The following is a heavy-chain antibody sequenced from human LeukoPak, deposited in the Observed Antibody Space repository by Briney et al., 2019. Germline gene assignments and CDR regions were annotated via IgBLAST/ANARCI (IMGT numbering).Heavy chain of an antibody. J-gene: IGHJ5*02. V-gene: IGHV4-59*02. CDR3: ARDYGDYWFDP. D-gene: IGHD4-17*01. CDR1: GGSVSSYY. CDR2: IYYSGST. Sequence: SETLSLTCTVSGGSVSSYYWSWIRQPPGKGLEWIGYIYYSGSTNYNPSLKSRVTISVDTSKNQFSLKLSSVTAADTAVYYCARDYGDYWFDPWGQGTLVTVSS.